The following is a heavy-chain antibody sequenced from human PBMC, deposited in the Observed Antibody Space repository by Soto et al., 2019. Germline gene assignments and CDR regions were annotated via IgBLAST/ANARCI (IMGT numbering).Heavy chain of an antibody. D-gene: IGHD3-16*02. CDR3: ARGGRGDMITFGGVIGDPFDI. J-gene: IGHJ3*02. V-gene: IGHV1-2*02. Sequence: QAHLVQSGAEVKGPGASVKVSCKTSGYTFTGYYIHWLRQAPGQGLEWMAWINPNSGGTKYAQKFQGRVTMTRATSINTAYMELSRLRSDDTAVYYCARGGRGDMITFGGVIGDPFDIWSQGTMVTVSS. CDR1: GYTFTGYY. CDR2: INPNSGGT.